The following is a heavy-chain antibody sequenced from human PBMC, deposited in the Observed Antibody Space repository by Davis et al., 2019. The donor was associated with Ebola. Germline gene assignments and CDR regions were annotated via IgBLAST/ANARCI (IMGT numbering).Heavy chain of an antibody. Sequence: SETLSLTCAVYGGSFSGYYWSWIRQHPGKGLEWIGYIYYSGSTYYNPSLKSRVTISVDTSKNQFSLKLSSVTAADTAVYYCARGGRGDYFDYWGQGTLVTVSS. CDR2: IYYSGST. CDR3: ARGGRGDYFDY. V-gene: IGHV4-31*11. CDR1: GGSFSGYY. D-gene: IGHD3-16*01. J-gene: IGHJ4*02.